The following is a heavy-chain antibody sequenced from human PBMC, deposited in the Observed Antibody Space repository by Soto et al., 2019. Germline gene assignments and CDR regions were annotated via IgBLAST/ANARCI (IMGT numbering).Heavy chain of an antibody. CDR1: GGSISSGDYY. Sequence: QVQLQESGPGLVKPSQTLSLTCTVSGGSISSGDYYWSWIRQPPGKGLEWIGYIYYSGSTYYNPSLKSRVTISVDTSKNQFSLKLSSVTAADTAVYYCARVRGYSGYGIYYYYGMDVWGQGTTVTVSS. V-gene: IGHV4-30-4*01. CDR2: IYYSGST. CDR3: ARVRGYSGYGIYYYYGMDV. D-gene: IGHD5-12*01. J-gene: IGHJ6*02.